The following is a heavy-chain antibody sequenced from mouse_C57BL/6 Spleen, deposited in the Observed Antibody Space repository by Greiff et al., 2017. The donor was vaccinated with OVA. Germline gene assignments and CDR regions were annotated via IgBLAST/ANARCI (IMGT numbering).Heavy chain of an antibody. Sequence: VQLQQSGAELARPGASVKLSCKASGYTFTSYGISWVKQRTGQGLEWIGEIYPRSGNTYYNEKFKGKATLTADKSSSTAYMELRSLTSEDSAVYFCARYPSSYWYFDVWGTGTTVTVSS. J-gene: IGHJ1*03. D-gene: IGHD2-10*02. CDR1: GYTFTSYG. V-gene: IGHV1-81*01. CDR3: ARYPSSYWYFDV. CDR2: IYPRSGNT.